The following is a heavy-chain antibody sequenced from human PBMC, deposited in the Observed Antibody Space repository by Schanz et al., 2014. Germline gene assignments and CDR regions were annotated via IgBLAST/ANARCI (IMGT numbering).Heavy chain of an antibody. V-gene: IGHV3-11*01. Sequence: QVLLVESGGGLVKPGGSLRLSCSASGFTFSDSFMSWIRQTPGKGLEWLSYISSSGNIIHYAGSVKGRFTISRDNAKNSLYLQMTGLRAEDTAVYYCAAHETLSTTACYPSWGQGTLVAVSS. CDR1: GFTFSDSF. CDR2: ISSSGNII. J-gene: IGHJ4*02. D-gene: IGHD2-2*01. CDR3: AAHETLSTTACYPS.